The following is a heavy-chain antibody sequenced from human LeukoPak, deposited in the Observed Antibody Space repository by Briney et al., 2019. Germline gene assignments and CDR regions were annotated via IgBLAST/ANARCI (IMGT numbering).Heavy chain of an antibody. CDR1: GYTFSDYY. V-gene: IGHV1-2*02. CDR3: ARDSPGAHIVVVTAAPGDP. D-gene: IGHD2-21*02. CDR2: INPNSGGT. J-gene: IGHJ5*02. Sequence: ASVKVSCKASGYTFSDYYMHWVRQAPGQGLEWMGWINPNSGGTNYAQKFQGRVTMTRDTSISTAYMELSRLRPDDTAVYYCARDSPGAHIVVVTAAPGDPWGQGTLVTVSS.